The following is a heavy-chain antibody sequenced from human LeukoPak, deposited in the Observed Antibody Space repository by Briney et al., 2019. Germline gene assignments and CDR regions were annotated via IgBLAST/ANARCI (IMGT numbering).Heavy chain of an antibody. Sequence: PERSLRLSCAASGFTFSSYGMHWVRQAPGKGLEWVAFISYDGIIQYYADSVKGRFTISRDNSKNTLCLQMNSLRTEDTAVYYCARSRSHGMDVWGQGTTVTVSS. V-gene: IGHV3-30*03. CDR2: ISYDGIIQ. CDR1: GFTFSSYG. J-gene: IGHJ6*02. CDR3: ARSRSHGMDV.